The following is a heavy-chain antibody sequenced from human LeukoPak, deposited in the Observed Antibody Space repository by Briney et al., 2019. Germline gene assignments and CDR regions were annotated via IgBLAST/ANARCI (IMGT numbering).Heavy chain of an antibody. CDR1: GGSFSGYY. V-gene: IGHV4-34*01. J-gene: IGHJ4*02. CDR2: INHSGST. CDR3: ARGDNRLRWNGAFDF. Sequence: SETLSLTCAVYGGSFSGYYWSWIRQPPGKGLEWIGEINHSGSTNYNPSLKSRVTISVDTSKNQFSLKLSSVTAADTAVYYCARGDNRLRWNGAFDFWGRGTLVTVSS. D-gene: IGHD4-23*01.